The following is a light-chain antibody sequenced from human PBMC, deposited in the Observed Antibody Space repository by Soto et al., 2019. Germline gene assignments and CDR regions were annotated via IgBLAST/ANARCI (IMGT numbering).Light chain of an antibody. CDR1: SSDVGGYNY. V-gene: IGLV2-8*01. Sequence: QSALTQPPSASGSPGQSVTISCTGTSSDVGGYNYVSWFQQHPGKAPKLMIHEVSKRPPGVPDRFSGSKSGNTASLSVSGLQAEDEADYYCSSYAGSNNFVVFGGGTKVTVL. CDR3: SSYAGSNNFVV. CDR2: EVS. J-gene: IGLJ2*01.